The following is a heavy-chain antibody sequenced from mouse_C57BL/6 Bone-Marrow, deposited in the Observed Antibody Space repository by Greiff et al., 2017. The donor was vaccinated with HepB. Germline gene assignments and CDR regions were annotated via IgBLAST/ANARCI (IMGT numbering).Heavy chain of an antibody. Sequence: VQLQQSGAELVKPGASVKMSCKASGYTFTSYWITWVKQRPGQGLEWIGDIYPGSGSTNYNEKFKSKATLTGDTSSSTAYMQLSSLTSEDSAVYYCARGGVGAYWGQGTLVTVSA. D-gene: IGHD3-1*01. CDR1: GYTFTSYW. CDR2: IYPGSGST. J-gene: IGHJ3*01. CDR3: ARGGVGAY. V-gene: IGHV1-55*01.